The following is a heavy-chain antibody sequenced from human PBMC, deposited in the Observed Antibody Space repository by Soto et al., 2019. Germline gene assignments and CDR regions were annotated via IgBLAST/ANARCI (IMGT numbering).Heavy chain of an antibody. CDR2: IYSGGST. CDR3: AAAYYDFWSGIHGAFDI. CDR1: GFTVSSNY. V-gene: IGHV3-53*01. Sequence: QPGWSLRLSCAASGFTVSSNYMSWVRQAPGKGLEWVSVIYSGGSTYYADSVKGRFTISRDNAKNSLYLQMNSLRAEDTAVYYCAAAYYDFWSGIHGAFDIWGQGTMVTASS. J-gene: IGHJ3*02. D-gene: IGHD3-3*01.